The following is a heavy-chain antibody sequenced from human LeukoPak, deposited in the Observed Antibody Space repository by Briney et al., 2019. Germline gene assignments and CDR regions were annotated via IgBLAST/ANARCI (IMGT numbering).Heavy chain of an antibody. J-gene: IGHJ4*02. Sequence: PGESLKISCKASGYKFVDYWIAWVRQMPGKGLEWMGVVYPGDSDTRYSPSFRGHVTISVDQSISTAHLQWSSLKASDTAMYFCARHERDCSSGNCYSDYFDHWGQGTLVTVSS. CDR1: GYKFVDYW. V-gene: IGHV5-51*01. CDR3: ARHERDCSSGNCYSDYFDH. D-gene: IGHD2-15*01. CDR2: VYPGDSDT.